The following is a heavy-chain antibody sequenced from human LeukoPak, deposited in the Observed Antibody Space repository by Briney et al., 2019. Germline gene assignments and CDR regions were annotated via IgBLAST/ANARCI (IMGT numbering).Heavy chain of an antibody. V-gene: IGHV3-30*18. J-gene: IGHJ4*02. CDR1: GFTFSSYG. Sequence: GGSLRLSCAASGFTFSSYGMHWVRQAPGKGLEWLAVISYDGSNKYYADYVKAILTISRDNSKHTPYLQMNRPRAEDTAVYYCAKDQEYSSSPIDYWGQGTLVTVSS. CDR2: ISYDGSNK. CDR3: AKDQEYSSSPIDY. D-gene: IGHD6-6*01.